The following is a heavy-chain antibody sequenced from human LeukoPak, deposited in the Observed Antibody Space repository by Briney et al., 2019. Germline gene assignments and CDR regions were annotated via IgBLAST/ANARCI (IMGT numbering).Heavy chain of an antibody. CDR1: GYTFTGYY. Sequence: ASVKVSCKASGYTFTGYYMHWVRQAPGQGLEWMGWINPNSGGTNYAQKFQGRVTMTRDTSISTAYMELSRLRSDDTAVYYCASFHYEFGELPRPDYWGQGTLVTVSS. J-gene: IGHJ4*02. CDR3: ASFHYEFGELPRPDY. V-gene: IGHV1-2*02. D-gene: IGHD3-10*01. CDR2: INPNSGGT.